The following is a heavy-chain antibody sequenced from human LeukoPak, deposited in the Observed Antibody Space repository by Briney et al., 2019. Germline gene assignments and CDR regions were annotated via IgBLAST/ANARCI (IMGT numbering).Heavy chain of an antibody. CDR2: ISGSGGST. CDR1: GFTFSSYA. V-gene: IGHV3-23*01. Sequence: GGSLRLSCAASGFTFSSYAMSWVRQAPGKGLEWVSAISGSGGSTYYADSVKGRFTISRDNSKNTLYLQMNSLRAEDTAVYYCAEVKKHIVVVPAAPLDYWGQGTLVTVSS. J-gene: IGHJ4*02. CDR3: AEVKKHIVVVPAAPLDY. D-gene: IGHD2-2*01.